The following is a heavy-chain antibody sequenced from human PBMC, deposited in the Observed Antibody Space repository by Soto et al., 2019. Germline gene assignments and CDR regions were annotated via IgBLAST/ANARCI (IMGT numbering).Heavy chain of an antibody. CDR2: INAGNGNT. Sequence: QVQLVQSGAEVKKPGASVKVSCKASGYTFTSYAMHWVRQAPGQRLEWMGWINAGNGNTKYSQKFQGRVTITRDTSASTVYMELSSLRSEDTAVYYCARGYQPLDVWGQGTTVTVSS. V-gene: IGHV1-3*01. D-gene: IGHD2-2*01. J-gene: IGHJ6*02. CDR3: ARGYQPLDV. CDR1: GYTFTSYA.